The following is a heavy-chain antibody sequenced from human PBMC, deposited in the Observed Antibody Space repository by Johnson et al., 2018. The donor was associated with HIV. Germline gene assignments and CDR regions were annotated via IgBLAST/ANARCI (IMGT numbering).Heavy chain of an antibody. CDR1: GFTFSSYA. V-gene: IGHV3-30*04. CDR2: ISYDGSNK. J-gene: IGHJ3*02. Sequence: QVQLVESGGGVVQPGRSLRLSCAASGFTFSSYAMHWVRQAPDKGLEWVAVISYDGSNKYYADSVKGRFTISRYNSKNTLYLQMNSLRAEDTAVYYCARDCTGGVCLNDAFDIWGQGTMVTVSS. CDR3: ARDCTGGVCLNDAFDI. D-gene: IGHD2-8*02.